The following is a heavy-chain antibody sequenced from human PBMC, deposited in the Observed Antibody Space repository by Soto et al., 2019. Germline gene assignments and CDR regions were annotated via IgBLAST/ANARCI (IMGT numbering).Heavy chain of an antibody. D-gene: IGHD1-26*01. CDR1: GASISRYY. CDR2: MYYSGNA. J-gene: IGHJ4*02. CDR3: AREYPVHSAYFDY. Sequence: SETLSLTCTVSGASISRYYWSWIRQSPGKGLEWIGYMYYSGNANYNPPLRSRITISVDTSKNQFSLNLNSVTAADTAVYYCAREYPVHSAYFDYWGQGILVTVSS. V-gene: IGHV4-59*01.